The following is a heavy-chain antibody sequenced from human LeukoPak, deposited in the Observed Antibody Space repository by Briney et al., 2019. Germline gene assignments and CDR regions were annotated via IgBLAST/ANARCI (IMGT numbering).Heavy chain of an antibody. D-gene: IGHD3-3*01. Sequence: PGGSLRLSCAASGFTFSSYAMSWVRQAPGKGLEWVSAISGSGGSTYYADSVKGRFTISRDNSKNTLYLQMNSLRAEDTAVYYCAKAADYDFWSGYYLIYFQHWGQGTLVTVSS. J-gene: IGHJ1*01. CDR3: AKAADYDFWSGYYLIYFQH. CDR1: GFTFSSYA. CDR2: ISGSGGST. V-gene: IGHV3-23*01.